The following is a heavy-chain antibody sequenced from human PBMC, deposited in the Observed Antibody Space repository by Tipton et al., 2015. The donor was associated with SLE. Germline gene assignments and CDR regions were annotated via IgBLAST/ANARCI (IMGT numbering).Heavy chain of an antibody. V-gene: IGHV4-61*02. CDR2: IYSSGGT. Sequence: LRLSCNVSGGSISSGFHYWSWIRQPAGKGLEWIGRIYSSGGTNYNPSFENRVTVDASKDQFSLKLSSVTAADTAVYYCVRLELPATKADYWGPGTLVTVSS. CDR3: VRLELPATKADY. J-gene: IGHJ4*02. D-gene: IGHD5-24*01. CDR1: GGSISSGFHY.